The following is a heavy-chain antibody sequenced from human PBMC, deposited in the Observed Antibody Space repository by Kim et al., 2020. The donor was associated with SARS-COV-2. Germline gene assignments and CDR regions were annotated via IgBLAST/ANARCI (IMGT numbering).Heavy chain of an antibody. Sequence: NPSLKSRVTISVDTSKNQFSLKLSSVTAADTAVYYCARGGGYNYRGYFDYCGQGTLVTVYS. V-gene: IGHV4-34*01. CDR3: ARGGGYNYRGYFDY. J-gene: IGHJ4*02. D-gene: IGHD5-12*01.